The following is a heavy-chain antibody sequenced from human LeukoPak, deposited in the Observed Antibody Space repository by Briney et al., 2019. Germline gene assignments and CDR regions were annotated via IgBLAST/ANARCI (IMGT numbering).Heavy chain of an antibody. CDR3: ARGLYRGIAAAGDY. CDR2: IYYSGST. Sequence: PSETLSLTCTVSGGSISSYYWSWIRQPPGKGLEWIGYIYYSGSTNYNPSLKSRVTISVDTSKNQFSLKLSSVTAADTAVYYCARGLYRGIAAAGDYWGQGTLVTVSS. J-gene: IGHJ4*02. CDR1: GGSISSYY. D-gene: IGHD6-13*01. V-gene: IGHV4-59*12.